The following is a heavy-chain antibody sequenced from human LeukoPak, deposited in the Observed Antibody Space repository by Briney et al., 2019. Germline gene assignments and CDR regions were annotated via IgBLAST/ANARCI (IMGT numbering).Heavy chain of an antibody. CDR3: ARVDSYGSGGFDY. CDR1: GFTFSSYS. J-gene: IGHJ4*02. D-gene: IGHD3-10*01. V-gene: IGHV3-21*01. Sequence: GGSLRLSCAASGFTFSSYSMNWVRQAPGKGLEWVSSISSSSSYIYYADSVKGRFTIPRDNAKNSLYLQMNSLRAEDTAVYYCARVDSYGSGGFDYWGQGTLVTVSS. CDR2: ISSSSSYI.